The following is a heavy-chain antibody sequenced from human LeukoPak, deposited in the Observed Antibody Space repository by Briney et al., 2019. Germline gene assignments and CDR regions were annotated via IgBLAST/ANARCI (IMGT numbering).Heavy chain of an antibody. J-gene: IGHJ6*02. CDR1: GYTFTSYD. D-gene: IGHD5-18*01. Sequence: AAVTVSCKASGYTFTSYDINRVRQATGQGREWMGWMNPNGGNTGYAQKLEGRVTITRNTSMSTAYTELTSLKSEDTAEYYCARGSGCSYGYGMDVWGQGTTVTVSS. V-gene: IGHV1-8*01. CDR2: MNPNGGNT. CDR3: ARGSGCSYGYGMDV.